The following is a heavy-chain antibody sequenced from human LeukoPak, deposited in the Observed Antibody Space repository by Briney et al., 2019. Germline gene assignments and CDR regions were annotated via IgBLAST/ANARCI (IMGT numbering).Heavy chain of an antibody. D-gene: IGHD1-26*01. CDR1: GFTVSSNY. V-gene: IGHV3-30*03. J-gene: IGHJ3*02. CDR2: ISYDGSNK. Sequence: GGSLRLSCAASGFTVSSNYMSWVRQAPGKGLEWVAVISYDGSNKYYADSVKGRFTTSRDNSKNTLYLQMNSLRAEDTAVYYCARDVVGGAFDIWGQGTMVTVSS. CDR3: ARDVVGGAFDI.